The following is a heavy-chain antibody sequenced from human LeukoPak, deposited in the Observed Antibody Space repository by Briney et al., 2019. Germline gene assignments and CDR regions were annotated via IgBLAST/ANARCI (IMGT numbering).Heavy chain of an antibody. Sequence: SETLSLTCTVSGGSISSSSYYWGWIRQPPGKGLEWIGSIYYSGSTYYNPSLKSRVTTSVDTSKNQFSLKLSSVTAADTAVYYCARDPGFPYSSGSEFFDYWGQGTLVTVSS. D-gene: IGHD6-19*01. CDR2: IYYSGST. CDR1: GGSISSSSYY. J-gene: IGHJ4*02. CDR3: ARDPGFPYSSGSEFFDY. V-gene: IGHV4-39*02.